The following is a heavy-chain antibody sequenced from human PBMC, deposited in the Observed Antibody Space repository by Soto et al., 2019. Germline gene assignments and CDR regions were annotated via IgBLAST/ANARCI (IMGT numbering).Heavy chain of an antibody. Sequence: GGSLRLSCAASGFTFSSYGMHWVRQAPGKGLEWVAVISYDGSNKYYADSVKGRFTISRDNSKNTLYLQMNSLRAEDTAVYYCAKGNGDYVVYYYYYGMDVWGQGTTVTVS. J-gene: IGHJ6*02. V-gene: IGHV3-30*18. D-gene: IGHD4-17*01. CDR2: ISYDGSNK. CDR1: GFTFSSYG. CDR3: AKGNGDYVVYYYYYGMDV.